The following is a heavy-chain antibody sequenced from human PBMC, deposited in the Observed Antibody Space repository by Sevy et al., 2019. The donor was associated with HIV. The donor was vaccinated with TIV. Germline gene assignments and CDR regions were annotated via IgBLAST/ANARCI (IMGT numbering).Heavy chain of an antibody. Sequence: GGSLRLSCAASGLTLTTTGMSWVRQAPGKGLEWVAGVTSDGTTYYADSVRDRFTVSRDNSKNTLYLQPNSLRADDTAVFYCAGGDTTMITDLDYWGQGTLVTVSS. D-gene: IGHD3-16*01. CDR2: VTSDGTT. CDR3: AGGDTTMITDLDY. V-gene: IGHV3-23*01. CDR1: GLTLTTTG. J-gene: IGHJ4*02.